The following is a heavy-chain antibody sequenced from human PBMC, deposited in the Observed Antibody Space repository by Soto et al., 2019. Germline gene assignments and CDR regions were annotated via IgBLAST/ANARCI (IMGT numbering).Heavy chain of an antibody. V-gene: IGHV4-59*01. J-gene: IGHJ3*02. Sequence: PSETLSLTCTVSGGSISSYYWSWIRQPPGKGLEWIGYIYYSGSTNYNPSLKSRVTISVDTSKNQFSLKLSSVIAADTAVYYCARTHYYDSSGYVLGAFDIWGQGTMVTVSS. CDR3: ARTHYYDSSGYVLGAFDI. D-gene: IGHD3-22*01. CDR1: GGSISSYY. CDR2: IYYSGST.